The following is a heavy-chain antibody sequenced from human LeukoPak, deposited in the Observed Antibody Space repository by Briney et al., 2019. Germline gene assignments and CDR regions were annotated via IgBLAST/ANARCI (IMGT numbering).Heavy chain of an antibody. Sequence: GGSLRLSCAASGFTFSSYAMSWVRQAPGKGLEWVSAISGSGGSTYYADSVKGRFTISRDNSKNTLYLQMNSLRAEDTGVYYCAKGFVPDYYGSGAFDYWGQGTLVTVSS. D-gene: IGHD3-10*01. CDR1: GFTFSSYA. V-gene: IGHV3-23*01. CDR3: AKGFVPDYYGSGAFDY. CDR2: ISGSGGST. J-gene: IGHJ4*02.